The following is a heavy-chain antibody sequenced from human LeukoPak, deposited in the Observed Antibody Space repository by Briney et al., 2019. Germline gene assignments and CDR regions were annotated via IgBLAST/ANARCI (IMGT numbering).Heavy chain of an antibody. Sequence: SETLSLTCTVSGGSISSYYWSWIRQPPGKGLEWIGYIYYSGSTNYNPSLKSRVTISVDTSKNQFSPKLSSVTAADTAVYYCASSGASSGWYFDYWGQGTLVTVSS. CDR1: GGSISSYY. D-gene: IGHD6-19*01. V-gene: IGHV4-59*01. CDR2: IYYSGST. CDR3: ASSGASSGWYFDY. J-gene: IGHJ4*02.